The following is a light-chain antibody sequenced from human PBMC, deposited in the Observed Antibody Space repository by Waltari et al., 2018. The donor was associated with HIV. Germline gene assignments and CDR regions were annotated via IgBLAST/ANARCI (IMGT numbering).Light chain of an antibody. V-gene: IGLV2-14*03. Sequence: QSALTQPASVSGSLGQSITIPCTGTSGDVGGYNFVSWYQQHPGKAPKLIIYNDNSRPSGVSIRFSGSRSANTASLTISGLQAEDEADYFCCSYTSSGPRYVLFGGGTRLTVL. CDR3: CSYTSSGPRYVL. J-gene: IGLJ2*01. CDR1: SGDVGGYNF. CDR2: NDN.